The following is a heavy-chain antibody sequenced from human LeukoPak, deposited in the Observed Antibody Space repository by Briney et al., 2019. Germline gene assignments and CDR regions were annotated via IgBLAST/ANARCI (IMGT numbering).Heavy chain of an antibody. CDR3: VRATAGSFDH. V-gene: IGHV3-64D*06. J-gene: IGHJ4*02. CDR1: GFTFRTYW. Sequence: GGSLRLSCAASGFTFRTYWMSWVRQAPGKGLEYVSGLSSNVIGTHYADSVKGRFIISRDNFKDTLYLQMSSLRVDDTAVYYCVRATAGSFDHWGQGTVVTVSP. D-gene: IGHD6-13*01. CDR2: LSSNVIGT.